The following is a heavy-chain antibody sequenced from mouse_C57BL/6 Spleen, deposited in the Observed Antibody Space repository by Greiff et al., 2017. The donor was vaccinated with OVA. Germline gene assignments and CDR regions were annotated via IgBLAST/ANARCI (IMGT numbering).Heavy chain of an antibody. J-gene: IGHJ3*01. Sequence: VQLQQSGPGLVKPSQSLSLTCSVTGYSITSGYYWNWIRQFPGNKLEWMGYISYDGSNNYNPSLKNRISITRDTSKNQFFLKLNSVTTEDTATYYCARSTMVPWFAYWGQGTLVTVSA. D-gene: IGHD2-2*01. CDR2: ISYDGSN. CDR1: GYSITSGYY. V-gene: IGHV3-6*01. CDR3: ARSTMVPWFAY.